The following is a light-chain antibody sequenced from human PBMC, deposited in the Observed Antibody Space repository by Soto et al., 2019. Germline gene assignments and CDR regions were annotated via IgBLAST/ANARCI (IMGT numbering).Light chain of an antibody. J-gene: IGLJ1*01. CDR2: DVS. CDR3: SSYTTLTTRV. V-gene: IGLV2-14*03. CDR1: SSDVGAYNY. Sequence: QFVLAQPASVSGSPGQSITISCTGTSSDVGAYNYVSWYQHHPGNAPKLLIYDVSTRPSGVSNRFSGSKSGNTASLTISGLQAEDEADYYSSSYTTLTTRVFGTGTKLP.